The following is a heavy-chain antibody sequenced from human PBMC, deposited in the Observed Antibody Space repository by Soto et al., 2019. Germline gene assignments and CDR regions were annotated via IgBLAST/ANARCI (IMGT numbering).Heavy chain of an antibody. Sequence: ASVKVSCKASGDTFSTYGITWVRQAPGQGLEWVGGIIPLLNTRNSAQKLQGRVTISVDESANTAYMELISLKSDDTAVYFCARNRYSYDQNAYFQNLDLWGQGTLVTVSS. J-gene: IGHJ5*02. CDR3: ARNRYSYDQNAYFQNLDL. CDR1: GDTFSTYG. CDR2: IIPLLNTR. D-gene: IGHD3-22*01. V-gene: IGHV1-69*13.